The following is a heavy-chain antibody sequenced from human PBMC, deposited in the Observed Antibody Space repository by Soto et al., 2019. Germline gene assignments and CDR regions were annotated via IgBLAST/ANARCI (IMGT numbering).Heavy chain of an antibody. Sequence: QVQLVQSGAEVKKPGASVKVSCKASGYTFTSYYMHWVRQAPGQGLEWMGIINPSGGSTSYAQKFQGRVTMTRDTSTSTVYMELSSLRSEDTAVYYCARELATVTVYDYYGMDVWGQGTTVTVSS. CDR1: GYTFTSYY. D-gene: IGHD4-17*01. V-gene: IGHV1-46*01. CDR3: ARELATVTVYDYYGMDV. J-gene: IGHJ6*02. CDR2: INPSGGST.